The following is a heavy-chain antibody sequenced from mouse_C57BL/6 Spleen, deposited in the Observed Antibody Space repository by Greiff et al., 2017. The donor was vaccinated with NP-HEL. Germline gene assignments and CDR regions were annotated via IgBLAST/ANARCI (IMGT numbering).Heavy chain of an antibody. CDR1: GFTFSSYA. J-gene: IGHJ3*01. Sequence: DVKLVESGGGLVKPGGSLKLSCAASGFTFSSYAMSWVRQTPEKRLEWVATISDGGSYTYYPDNVKGRFTISRDNAKNNLYLQMSHLKSEDTAMYYCARERNTVGFAYWGQGTLVTVSA. V-gene: IGHV5-4*01. D-gene: IGHD1-1*01. CDR3: ARERNTVGFAY. CDR2: ISDGGSYT.